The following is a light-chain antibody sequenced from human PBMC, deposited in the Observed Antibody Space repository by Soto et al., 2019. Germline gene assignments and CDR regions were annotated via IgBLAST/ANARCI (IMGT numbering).Light chain of an antibody. V-gene: IGKV1-39*01. CDR1: QTVNTY. CDR3: QQGYSNPWT. Sequence: IQMTQSPSSLSASISYRVTIPCRASQTVNTYLHWYQQKPGKAPKLLIYAASNLQSGVPSRFSGSGSGTNFTLSLNSLQPEDFATYYCQQGYSNPWTFGQGTKVDI. CDR2: AAS. J-gene: IGKJ1*01.